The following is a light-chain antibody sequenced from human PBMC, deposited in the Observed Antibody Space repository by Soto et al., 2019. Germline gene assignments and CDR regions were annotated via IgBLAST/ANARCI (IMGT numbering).Light chain of an antibody. CDR2: AAS. V-gene: IGKV1-9*01. CDR3: QQLNSYPIT. J-gene: IGKJ5*01. Sequence: DIQLTQSPSFLSASVGDRVTITCRASQGISSYLAWYQQKPGKAPKLLIYAASTLQSGVPSRFSGSGSGTEFTLTISSLQPEDFATYYCQQLNSYPITFGQGTRREMK. CDR1: QGISSY.